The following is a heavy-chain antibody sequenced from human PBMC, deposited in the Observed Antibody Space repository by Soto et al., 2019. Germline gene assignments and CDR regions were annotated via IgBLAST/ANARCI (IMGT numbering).Heavy chain of an antibody. CDR2: ISYDGSNK. D-gene: IGHD3-3*01. CDR1: GFPFSSYG. J-gene: IGHJ6*02. Sequence: QVQLVESGGGVVQPGRSLRLSCAACGFPFSSYGMHWIRQAPGKGLEWVAVISYDGSNKYYADSVKGRFTISRDNSKNTLYLQMNSLRAEDTAVYYCAKDLLDFWSGYYEDYYYYGMDVWGQGTTVTVSS. V-gene: IGHV3-30*18. CDR3: AKDLLDFWSGYYEDYYYYGMDV.